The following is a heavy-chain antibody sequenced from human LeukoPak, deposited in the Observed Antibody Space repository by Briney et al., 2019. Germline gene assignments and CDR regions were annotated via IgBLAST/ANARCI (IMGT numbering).Heavy chain of an antibody. V-gene: IGHV3-7*01. CDR1: GFTFSNYW. Sequence: GGSLRLSCEGSGFTFSNYWMSWVRQAPGKGLEWVANIQQHGSETYYGDSVKGRFTISRDNAKNSLYLQMNSLRAEDTAVYYCARDPGHSYGYSFDYWGQGTLVTVSS. J-gene: IGHJ4*02. CDR3: ARDPGHSYGYSFDY. D-gene: IGHD5-18*01. CDR2: IQQHGSET.